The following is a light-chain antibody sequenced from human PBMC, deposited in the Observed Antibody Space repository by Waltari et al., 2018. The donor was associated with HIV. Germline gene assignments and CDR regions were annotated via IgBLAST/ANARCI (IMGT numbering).Light chain of an antibody. Sequence: DIVMTQSPDSLAVSLRERATISCQSSPSVLYSSNNKNYLAWYQQKPGQPPKLLIYWASTRESGVPDRFSGSGSGTDFTLTISSLQAEDVAVYYCQQYYSTPWTFGQGTKVEIK. CDR2: WAS. CDR3: QQYYSTPWT. J-gene: IGKJ1*01. V-gene: IGKV4-1*01. CDR1: PSVLYSSNNKNY.